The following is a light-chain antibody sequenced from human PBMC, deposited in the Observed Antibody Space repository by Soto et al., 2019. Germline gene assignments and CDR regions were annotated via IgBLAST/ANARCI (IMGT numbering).Light chain of an antibody. J-gene: IGKJ5*01. CDR1: QSVSRF. CDR2: DAS. V-gene: IGKV3-11*01. CDR3: QQRGTWPPIT. Sequence: ETVLTQSPATLSLSPGERATLSCRASQSVSRFLAWYQQKPGKAPRLLIYDASNRATGIPARFSGSGSGTDFTLTISSLEPEDFAVYYCQQRGTWPPITFGQGTRLDIK.